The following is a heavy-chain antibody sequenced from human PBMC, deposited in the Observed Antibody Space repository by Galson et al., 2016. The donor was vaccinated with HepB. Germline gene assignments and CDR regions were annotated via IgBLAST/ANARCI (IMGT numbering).Heavy chain of an antibody. J-gene: IGHJ4*02. V-gene: IGHV6-1*01. CDR1: GDSVSNNNAG. CDR3: ARSYLLGRGFGW. D-gene: IGHD3-10*01. Sequence: CAISGDSVSNNNAGWYWIRQSPSRGLECLGRTFYRSNWQNDYAESVNSRISINADTAKNELSLHLRSVTPEDTGVYYCARSYLLGRGFGWWGPGTPVTVSS. CDR2: TFYRSNWQN.